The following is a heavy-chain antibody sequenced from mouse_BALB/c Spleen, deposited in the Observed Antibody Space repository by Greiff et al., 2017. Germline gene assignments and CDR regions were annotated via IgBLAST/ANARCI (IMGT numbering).Heavy chain of an antibody. CDR2: IWAGGST. CDR1: GFSLTSYG. D-gene: IGHD2-1*01. V-gene: IGHV2-9*02. CDR3: ARDRGNYSYYYAMDY. Sequence: VKVVESGPGLVAPSQSLSITCTVSGFSLTSYGVHWVRQPPGKGLEWLGVIWAGGSTNYNSALMSRLSISKDNSKSQVFLKMNSLQTDDTAMYYCARDRGNYSYYYAMDYWGQGTSVTVSS. J-gene: IGHJ4*01.